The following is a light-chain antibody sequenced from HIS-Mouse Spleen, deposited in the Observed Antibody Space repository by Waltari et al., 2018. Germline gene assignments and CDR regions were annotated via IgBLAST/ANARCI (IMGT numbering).Light chain of an antibody. CDR1: SSHIGSNS. CDR2: RNN. V-gene: IGLV1-47*01. CDR3: AAWDDSLSGVV. J-gene: IGLJ2*01. Sequence: QSVLTQPPSASGTPGQRVTISCSGSSSHIGSNSVYWYQQPPGTAPKLLIYRNNQRPSGVPDRFSGSKSGTSASLAISGLRSEDEADYYCAAWDDSLSGVVFGGGTKLTVL.